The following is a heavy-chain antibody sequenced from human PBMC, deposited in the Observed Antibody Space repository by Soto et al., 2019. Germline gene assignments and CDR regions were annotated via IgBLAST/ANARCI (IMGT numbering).Heavy chain of an antibody. D-gene: IGHD6-19*01. V-gene: IGHV2-70*01. CDR2: IDWDDDK. Sequence: SGPTLVNPTQTLTLTCTFSGFSLSTSGMCVSWIRQPPGKALEWLALIDWDDDKYYSTSLKTRLTISKDTSKNQVVLTMTNMDPVDTATYYCARIGAGTSGYYYGMDAWGQGTTVTVSS. CDR1: GFSLSTSGMC. CDR3: ARIGAGTSGYYYGMDA. J-gene: IGHJ6*02.